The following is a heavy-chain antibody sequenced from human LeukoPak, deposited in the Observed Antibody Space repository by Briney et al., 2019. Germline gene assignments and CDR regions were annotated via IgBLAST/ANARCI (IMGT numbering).Heavy chain of an antibody. CDR1: GFTFSDGS. V-gene: IGHV3-15*01. CDR3: VTYRGWTDY. Sequence: PGGSLRLSCAASGFTFSDGSMSWVRQAPGKGLEWVGRIKRTADGGTVEYAAPVKGRFTISRDDSENTLYLQMNSLTTEDTALYYCVTYRGWTDYWGQGTLVTVSS. D-gene: IGHD1-26*01. J-gene: IGHJ4*02. CDR2: IKRTADGGTV.